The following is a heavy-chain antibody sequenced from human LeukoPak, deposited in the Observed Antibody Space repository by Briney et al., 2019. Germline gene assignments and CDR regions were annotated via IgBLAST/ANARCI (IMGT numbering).Heavy chain of an antibody. J-gene: IGHJ4*02. V-gene: IGHV3-9*01. CDR3: AEGMATVPFDY. CDR2: ISWNSGSI. Sequence: GGSLRLSCAASGFTFDDYAMHWVRQAPGKGLEWVSGISWNSGSIGYADSVKGRFAISRDNAKNSLYLQMNSLRAEDTALYYCAEGMATVPFDYWGQGTLVTVSS. D-gene: IGHD5-24*01. CDR1: GFTFDDYA.